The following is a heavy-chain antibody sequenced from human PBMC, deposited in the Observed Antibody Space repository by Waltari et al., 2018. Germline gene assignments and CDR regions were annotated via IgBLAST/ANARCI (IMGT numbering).Heavy chain of an antibody. CDR1: AGSISSNTDS. CDR3: ARSVAARRINWFDP. V-gene: IGHV4-39*02. J-gene: IGHJ5*02. CDR2: IHHTGSI. D-gene: IGHD6-6*01. Sequence: QLQLQESGPGLLRPSETLSLTCTAAAGSISSNTDSWGSIRQPPGTGLEWIGSIHHTGSIYYNPSLKTLVPISADTSRQHLSLKLRSVPAADTALYYCARSVAARRINWFDPWGQGTLVTVSS.